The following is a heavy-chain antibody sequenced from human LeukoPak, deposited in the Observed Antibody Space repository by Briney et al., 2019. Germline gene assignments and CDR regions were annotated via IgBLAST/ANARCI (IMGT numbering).Heavy chain of an antibody. D-gene: IGHD2-2*01. CDR2: ISSSGSTI. CDR3: AAKDIVVVPAPFHYYGMDV. J-gene: IGHJ6*02. Sequence: GGSLRLSCAASGFTFSSYEMNWVRQAPGKGLEWVSYISSSGSTIYYADSVKGRFTISRDNAKNSLYLQMNSLRAEDTAVYYCAAKDIVVVPAPFHYYGMDVWGQGTTVTVSS. CDR1: GFTFSSYE. V-gene: IGHV3-48*03.